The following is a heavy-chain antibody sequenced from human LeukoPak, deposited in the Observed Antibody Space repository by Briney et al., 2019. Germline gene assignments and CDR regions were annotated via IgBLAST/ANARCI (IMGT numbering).Heavy chain of an antibody. J-gene: IGHJ4*02. CDR1: GGSFSGYY. Sequence: PSETLSLTCAVYGGSFSGYYWSWIRQPPGKGLEWIGEINHSGSTNYNPSLKSRVTISVDTSKNQFSLKLSSVTAADTAMYYCAGRRPAADFDCWGQGTLVTVSS. D-gene: IGHD6-13*01. CDR2: INHSGST. CDR3: AGRRPAADFDC. V-gene: IGHV4-34*01.